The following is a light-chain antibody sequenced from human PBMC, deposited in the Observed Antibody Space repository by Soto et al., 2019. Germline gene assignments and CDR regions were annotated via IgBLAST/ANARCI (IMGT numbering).Light chain of an antibody. Sequence: EIVLTQSPGTLSLSPGDRATLSCRASQIVSSSYLAWYQQKPGQAPRLLMYAASNRATGIPARFSGSGSGTDFTLTISGLEPEDFAVYYCQQYVSSPRTFGQGTKVEVK. CDR3: QQYVSSPRT. CDR2: AAS. CDR1: QIVSSSY. V-gene: IGKV3-20*01. J-gene: IGKJ1*01.